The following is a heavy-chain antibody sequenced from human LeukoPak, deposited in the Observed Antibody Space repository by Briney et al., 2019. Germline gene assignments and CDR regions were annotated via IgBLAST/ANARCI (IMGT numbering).Heavy chain of an antibody. CDR3: ARDPPHSSGPTSPCFEY. CDR1: GYTFTSYG. V-gene: IGHV1-18*01. D-gene: IGHD6-19*01. J-gene: IGHJ4*02. Sequence: ASVKVSCKASGYTFTSYGISWVRQAPGQGLEWMGWISAYSGHTNYAQKFQGRVTMTTDTSTSTAYMELRSLRSDDTAVYYCARDPPHSSGPTSPCFEYWGQGTLVTVSS. CDR2: ISAYSGHT.